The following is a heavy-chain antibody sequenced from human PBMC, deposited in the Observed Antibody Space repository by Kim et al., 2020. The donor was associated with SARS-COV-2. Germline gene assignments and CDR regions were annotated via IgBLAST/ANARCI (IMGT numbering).Heavy chain of an antibody. CDR3: ARDLSRFVVLWGIVGASPLSNGMDV. V-gene: IGHV1-46*01. CDR1: GYTFTSYY. D-gene: IGHD1-26*01. Sequence: ASVKVSCKASGYTFTSYYMHWVRQAPGQGLEWMGIINPSGGSTSYAQKFQGRVTMTRDTSTSTVYMELSSLRSEDTAVYYCARDLSRFVVLWGIVGASPLSNGMDVWGQGTTVTVSS. J-gene: IGHJ6*02. CDR2: INPSGGST.